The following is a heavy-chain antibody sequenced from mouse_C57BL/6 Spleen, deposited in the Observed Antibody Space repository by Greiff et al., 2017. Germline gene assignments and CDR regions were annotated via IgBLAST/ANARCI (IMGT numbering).Heavy chain of an antibody. CDR1: GYAFSSSW. V-gene: IGHV1-82*01. CDR3: ARGGYYYGSSTAWFAY. D-gene: IGHD1-1*01. CDR2: IYPGDGDT. J-gene: IGHJ3*01. Sequence: QVQLQQSGPELVKPGASVKISCKASGYAFSSSWMNWVKQRPGKGLEWIGRIYPGDGDTNYNGKFKGKATLTADKSSSTAYMQLSSLTSEESAVYFCARGGYYYGSSTAWFAYWGQGTLVTVSA.